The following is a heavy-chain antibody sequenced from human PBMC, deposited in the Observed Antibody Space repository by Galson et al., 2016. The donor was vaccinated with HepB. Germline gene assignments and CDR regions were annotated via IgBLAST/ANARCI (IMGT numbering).Heavy chain of an antibody. CDR3: AKGWVEWLVQDHFDH. CDR1: GFTFSSSG. CDR2: ISYDGRNE. D-gene: IGHD6-19*01. Sequence: SLRLSCAASGFTFSSSGMHWVRQAPDKGLEWVAVISYDGRNEYYGDSVKGRFTISRDNSKNSVYLQINSLRAEDTAVYYCAKGWVEWLVQDHFDHWGQGTLVTVSS. J-gene: IGHJ4*02. V-gene: IGHV3-30*18.